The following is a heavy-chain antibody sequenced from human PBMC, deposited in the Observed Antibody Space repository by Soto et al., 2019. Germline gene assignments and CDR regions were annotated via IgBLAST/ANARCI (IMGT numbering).Heavy chain of an antibody. J-gene: IGHJ5*02. Sequence: EVQLVESGGGLVQPGGSLRLSCAAAGFTFSSYWMTWVRQAPGKGLEWVANINQDGSEKYHVDSVKGRFTVSRDNADNSLCLQMNSLRAEDTAVYYCASVSRAQQIGYPPHAWGQGTLVTVSS. CDR2: INQDGSEK. D-gene: IGHD6-13*01. V-gene: IGHV3-7*03. CDR3: ASVSRAQQIGYPPHA. CDR1: GFTFSSYW.